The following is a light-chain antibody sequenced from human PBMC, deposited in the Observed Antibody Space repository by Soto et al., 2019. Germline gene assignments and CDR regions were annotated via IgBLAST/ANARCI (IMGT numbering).Light chain of an antibody. V-gene: IGKV3-15*01. CDR2: EAS. CDR3: QQYNTWPRT. Sequence: EIVMTQSPATLSVSPGERATLSCRASQSVSSYLAWYQQKPGQAPRLLVYEASSRVADFPARFSGSGSGTEFNLTISSLQAEDSAAYYCQQYNTWPRTFGQGTKVDIK. CDR1: QSVSSY. J-gene: IGKJ1*01.